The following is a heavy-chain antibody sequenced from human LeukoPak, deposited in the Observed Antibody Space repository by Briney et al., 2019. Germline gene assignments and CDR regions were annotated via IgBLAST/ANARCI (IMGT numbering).Heavy chain of an antibody. CDR3: ARDKGGDGYNWLH. D-gene: IGHD5-24*01. CDR1: GGSLRRYY. CDR2: IYYSGST. Sequence: SETLSLTCTVSGGSLRRYYWSWIRQPPGKGLEWIGRIYYSGSTNYNPSLKSRVTISLDTSKNQFSLNLTSVTAADTAVYYCARDKGGDGYNWLHWGQGTLVTVSS. V-gene: IGHV4-59*01. J-gene: IGHJ4*02.